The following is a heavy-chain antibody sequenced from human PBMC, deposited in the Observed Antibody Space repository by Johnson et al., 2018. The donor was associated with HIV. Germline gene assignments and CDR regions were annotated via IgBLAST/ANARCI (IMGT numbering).Heavy chain of an antibody. J-gene: IGHJ3*01. V-gene: IGHV3-30*18. Sequence: QVQLVESGGGLVQPGGSLRLSCAVSGFTFRSYWMTWVRQAPGKGQEWVAVIPYDGGRKYYADSLKGRFTLSRDNSKNTLYLQMNSLRAEDTAVYYCAKVGSGYSSSSWGQGTMVTVSS. D-gene: IGHD6-13*01. CDR2: IPYDGGRK. CDR3: AKVGSGYSSSS. CDR1: GFTFRSYW.